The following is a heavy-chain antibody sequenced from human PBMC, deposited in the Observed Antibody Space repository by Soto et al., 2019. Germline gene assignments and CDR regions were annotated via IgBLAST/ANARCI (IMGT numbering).Heavy chain of an antibody. D-gene: IGHD2-8*01. CDR1: GLTFRTNA. J-gene: IGHJ4*02. V-gene: IGHV3-23*01. CDR3: AKDRQPDGLWPFDH. CDR2: IFGNGGGI. Sequence: GGTLRLSSAASGLTFRTNAMSWVRQAPGKGLEWVSGIFGNGGGISYGDSVKGRFTISRDNSNNMLYLQMHSLRVEDTAVYYCAKDRQPDGLWPFDHWGQGTPVTVSS.